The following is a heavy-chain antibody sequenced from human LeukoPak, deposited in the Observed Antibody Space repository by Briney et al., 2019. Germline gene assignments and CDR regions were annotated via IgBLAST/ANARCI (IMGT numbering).Heavy chain of an antibody. Sequence: SETLSLTCTVSGGSVSSGSYYWSWIRQPPGKGLEWIGYIYYSGSTNYNPSLKSRVTISVDTSKNQFSLKLSSVTAADTAVYYCATGGIAARPYNWFDPRGQGTLVTVSS. D-gene: IGHD6-6*01. J-gene: IGHJ5*02. CDR1: GGSVSSGSYY. CDR2: IYYSGST. CDR3: ATGGIAARPYNWFDP. V-gene: IGHV4-61*01.